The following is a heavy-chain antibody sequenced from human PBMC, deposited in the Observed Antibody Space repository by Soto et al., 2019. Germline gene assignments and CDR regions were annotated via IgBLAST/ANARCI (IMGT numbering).Heavy chain of an antibody. V-gene: IGHV4-59*01. CDR3: ARVGVVGFYYGMDV. CDR2: IFSSGTT. D-gene: IGHD3-16*01. Sequence: QVQLQESGPGLVKPSETLSLTCTVSGASISSYYWSWIRQPPGKGLDWIGYIFSSGTTNYNPSLRSRVTVSVDTSKNQFSLKMTSVTAADTAAYYCARVGVVGFYYGMDVWGQGTTVTVSS. CDR1: GASISSYY. J-gene: IGHJ6*02.